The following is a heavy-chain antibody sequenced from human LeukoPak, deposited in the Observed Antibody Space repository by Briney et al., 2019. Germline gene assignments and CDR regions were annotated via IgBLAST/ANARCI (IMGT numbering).Heavy chain of an antibody. D-gene: IGHD5-18*01. V-gene: IGHV3-74*01. CDR3: ARDAPGNTALDY. J-gene: IGHJ4*02. CDR1: GFTFSIYW. CDR2: INSDGSST. Sequence: GGSVRLSCAASGFTFSIYWMHWLRQPPGKGLVWVSRINSDGSSTSYADSVKGRFTISRDNAKNTLYLQMNSLRVEDTALYYCARDAPGNTALDYWGQGSLVTVSS.